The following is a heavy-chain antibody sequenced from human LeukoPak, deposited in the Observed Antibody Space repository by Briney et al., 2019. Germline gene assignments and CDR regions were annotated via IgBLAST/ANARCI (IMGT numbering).Heavy chain of an antibody. CDR2: IYYSGST. V-gene: IGHV4-39*02. Sequence: PSETLSLTCTVSGGSISSSSYYWGWIRQPPGKGLEWIGSIYYSGSTYYNPSLKNRVTISVDTSKNQFSLKLSSVTAADTAVYYCARDGDSFGGGWFDPWGQGTLVTVSS. D-gene: IGHD3-16*01. CDR1: GGSISSSSYY. J-gene: IGHJ5*02. CDR3: ARDGDSFGGGWFDP.